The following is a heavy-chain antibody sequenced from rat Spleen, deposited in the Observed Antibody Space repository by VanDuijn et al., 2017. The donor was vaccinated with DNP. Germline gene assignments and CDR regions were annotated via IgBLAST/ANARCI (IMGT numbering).Heavy chain of an antibody. CDR2: ITSSDANP. Sequence: EVQLVESGGDLGQRGRSLNLSCVASGFTFKNYWMTWIRQVPGKVLEWVASITSSDANPYYPDSVKGRFTISRDNAQDTLYLQMNSLRPEETATYYCARFDGYSYLYLMDVWGQGTSVTVSS. CDR3: ARFDGYSYLYLMDV. V-gene: IGHV5-31*01. D-gene: IGHD1-12*01. CDR1: GFTFKNYW. J-gene: IGHJ4*01.